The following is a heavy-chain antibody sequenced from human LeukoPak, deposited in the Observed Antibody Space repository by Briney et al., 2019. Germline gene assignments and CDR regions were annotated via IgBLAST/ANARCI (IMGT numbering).Heavy chain of an antibody. D-gene: IGHD5-24*01. CDR3: AIEMATIATNYYGMDV. CDR1: GFTFSSYS. V-gene: IGHV3-21*01. CDR2: ISSSSSYI. Sequence: GGSLRLSCAASGFTFSSYSMNWVRQAPGKGLEWVSSISSSSSYIYYADSVKGRFTISRDNAKNSLYLQMNSLRAEDTAVYYCAIEMATIATNYYGMDVWGQGTTVTVSS. J-gene: IGHJ6*02.